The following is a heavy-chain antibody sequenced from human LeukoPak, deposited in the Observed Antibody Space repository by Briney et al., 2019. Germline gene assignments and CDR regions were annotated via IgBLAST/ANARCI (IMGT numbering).Heavy chain of an antibody. CDR2: INPNSGGT. V-gene: IGHV1-2*02. CDR3: ARGATIFGVVMYYYYGMDV. J-gene: IGHJ6*02. Sequence: GASVKVSCKASGYTFTGYYMHWVRQAPGQGLEWMGWINPNSGGTNYAQKFQGRVTMTRDTSISTAYMELSRLRSDDTAVYYCARGATIFGVVMYYYYGMDVWGQGTTVTVSS. CDR1: GYTFTGYY. D-gene: IGHD3-3*01.